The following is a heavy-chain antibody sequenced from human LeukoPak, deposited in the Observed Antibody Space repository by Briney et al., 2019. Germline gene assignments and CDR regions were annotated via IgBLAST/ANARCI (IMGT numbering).Heavy chain of an antibody. Sequence: GSLRLSCAASGFTFSDYYMSWIRQPPGKGLEWIGSIYYSGTTFHNPSLTSRVTMSVDTSKNQFSLKLSSVTAADTAVYYCARGSDDYVWGSYDYWGQGTLVTVSS. J-gene: IGHJ4*02. CDR1: GFTFSDYY. CDR2: IYYSGTT. D-gene: IGHD3-16*01. V-gene: IGHV4-59*04. CDR3: ARGSDDYVWGSYDY.